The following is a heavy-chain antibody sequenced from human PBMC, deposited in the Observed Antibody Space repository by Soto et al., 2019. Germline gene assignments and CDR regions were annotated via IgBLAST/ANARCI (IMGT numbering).Heavy chain of an antibody. CDR2: INPSGGST. CDR1: GYTFTNYY. CDR3: ARDPGRWSVAGTIGWWFDP. Sequence: QGQLVKSGAEVKKPGASVKVSCKASGYTFTNYYMHWARQGPGQGLEWMGIINPSGGSTRYAQKFQGRVTMTRYTSTSTVYMELSSLRSEDTAVYYCARDPGRWSVAGTIGWWFDPWGQGTLVTVSS. J-gene: IGHJ5*02. D-gene: IGHD6-19*01. V-gene: IGHV1-46*03.